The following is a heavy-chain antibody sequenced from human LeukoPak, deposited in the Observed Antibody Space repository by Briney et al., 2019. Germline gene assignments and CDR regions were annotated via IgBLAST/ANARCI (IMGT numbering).Heavy chain of an antibody. D-gene: IGHD3-22*01. CDR1: GFTFSSYW. J-gene: IGHJ4*02. CDR3: ARSYYDSSGYSYYFDY. Sequence: GGSLRLSCAASGFTFSSYWMHWVRQAPGKGLVWVARINSDGSSTSYADSVKDRFTISRDNAKNTLCLQMNSLRAEDTAVYYCARSYYDSSGYSYYFDYWGQGTLVTVSS. CDR2: INSDGSST. V-gene: IGHV3-74*01.